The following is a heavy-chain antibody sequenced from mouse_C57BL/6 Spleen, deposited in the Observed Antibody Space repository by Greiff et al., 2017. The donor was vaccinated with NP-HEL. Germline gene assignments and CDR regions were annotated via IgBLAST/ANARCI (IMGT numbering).Heavy chain of an antibody. Sequence: QVQLQQPGAELVMPGASVKLSCKASGYTFTSYWMHWVKQRPGQGLEWIGEIVPSDSYTNYNQKFKGKSTLTVDKSSSTAYMQLSSLTSEDSAVYYCARSLANWDYWGQGTTLTVSS. V-gene: IGHV1-69*01. CDR1: GYTFTSYW. D-gene: IGHD4-1*01. CDR3: ARSLANWDY. J-gene: IGHJ2*01. CDR2: IVPSDSYT.